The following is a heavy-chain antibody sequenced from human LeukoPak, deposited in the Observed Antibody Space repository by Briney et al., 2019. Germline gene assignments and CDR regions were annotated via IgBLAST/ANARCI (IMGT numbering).Heavy chain of an antibody. Sequence: GGSLRLSCAASGFTFSSYAMSWVRQAPGKGLEWVSAISGSGGSTYYADSVKGRFTISRDNSKNTLYLQMNSLRAEDTAVYYCAKALLTDIVVVPAAPGFDYWGQGTLVTVSS. V-gene: IGHV3-23*01. J-gene: IGHJ4*02. D-gene: IGHD2-2*01. CDR3: AKALLTDIVVVPAAPGFDY. CDR1: GFTFSSYA. CDR2: ISGSGGST.